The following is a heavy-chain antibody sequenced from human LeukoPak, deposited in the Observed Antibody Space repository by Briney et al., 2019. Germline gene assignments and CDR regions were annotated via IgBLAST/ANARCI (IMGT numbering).Heavy chain of an antibody. CDR2: IKEDGSEK. V-gene: IGHV3-7*01. D-gene: IGHD4-17*01. Sequence: PGGSLRLSCAASGFTFSSNWMSWVRQAPGKGLEWVANIKEDGSEKYYVDSVKGRFTISRDNAKNSLYLQMNSLRGEDTAVYYCATYLRSGSIDCWGQGTLVTVSS. J-gene: IGHJ4*02. CDR3: ATYLRSGSIDC. CDR1: GFTFSSNW.